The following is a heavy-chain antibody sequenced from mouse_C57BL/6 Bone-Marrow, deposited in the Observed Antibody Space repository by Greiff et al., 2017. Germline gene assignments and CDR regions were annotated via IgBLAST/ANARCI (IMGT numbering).Heavy chain of an antibody. J-gene: IGHJ3*01. Sequence: VHLVESGAELVRPGTSVKMSCKASGYTFTNYWIGWAKQRPGHGLEWIGDIYPGGGYTNYNEKFKGKATLTADKSSSTAYMQFSSLTSEDSAIYYCASGGYYKRWFAYWGQGTLVTVSA. D-gene: IGHD1-1*01. V-gene: IGHV1-63*01. CDR2: IYPGGGYT. CDR1: GYTFTNYW. CDR3: ASGGYYKRWFAY.